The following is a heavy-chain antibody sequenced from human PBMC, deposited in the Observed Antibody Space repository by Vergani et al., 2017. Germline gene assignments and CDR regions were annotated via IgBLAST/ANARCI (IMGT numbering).Heavy chain of an antibody. CDR1: GATFRSNT. V-gene: IGHV7-4-1*02. CDR2: INTNTGNP. Sequence: QVQLVQSGAEVKKPGSSVKVSCKASGATFRSNTISWVRQAPGQGLEWMGWINTNTGNPTYAQGFTGRFVFSLDTSVSTAYLQISSLKAEDTAVYYCARVLRLRKPEYSSSSLYWGQGTLVTVSS. D-gene: IGHD6-13*01. J-gene: IGHJ4*02. CDR3: ARVLRLRKPEYSSSSLY.